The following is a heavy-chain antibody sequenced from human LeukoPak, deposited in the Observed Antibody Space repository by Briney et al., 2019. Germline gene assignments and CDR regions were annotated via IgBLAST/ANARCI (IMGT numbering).Heavy chain of an antibody. Sequence: QPGKSLILSCATSGFTFSSYARPWVRQAPGKGLEWVAVISYDGSNKYYADSESGRFASCRDNSSNPLYLQMNSLRAEDTAVYYCARDPRHQYYGSGSYYFDYWGQGTLVTVSS. V-gene: IGHV3-30*09. D-gene: IGHD3-10*01. J-gene: IGHJ4*02. CDR3: ARDPRHQYYGSGSYYFDY. CDR1: GFTFSSYA. CDR2: ISYDGSNK.